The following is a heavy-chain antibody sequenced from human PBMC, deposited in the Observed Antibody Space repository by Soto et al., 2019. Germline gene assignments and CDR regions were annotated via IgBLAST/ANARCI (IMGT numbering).Heavy chain of an antibody. CDR3: ARARVSPGPGDYFDY. J-gene: IGHJ4*02. Sequence: GASVKVSCKASGGTFSSYAISWVRQAPGQGLEWMGGIIPIFGTANYAQKFQGRVTITADESTSTAYMELSSLRSEDTAVYYCARARVSPGPGDYFDYWGQGTLVTSPQ. CDR1: GGTFSSYA. V-gene: IGHV1-69*13. CDR2: IIPIFGTA. D-gene: IGHD1-1*01.